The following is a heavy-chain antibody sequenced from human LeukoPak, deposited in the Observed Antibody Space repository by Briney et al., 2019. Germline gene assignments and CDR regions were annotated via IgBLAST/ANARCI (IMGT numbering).Heavy chain of an antibody. J-gene: IGHJ4*02. V-gene: IGHV3-30-3*01. Sequence: PGGSLRLSCAASGFTFSSYAMHWVRQAPGKGLEWVAVISYDGSNKYYADSVKGRFTISRDNSKNTLYLQMNSLRVEDTAAYYCVKGIGRSSYSGLDYWGQGTLVTVSS. CDR3: VKGIGRSSYSGLDY. CDR1: GFTFSSYA. CDR2: ISYDGSNK. D-gene: IGHD2-15*01.